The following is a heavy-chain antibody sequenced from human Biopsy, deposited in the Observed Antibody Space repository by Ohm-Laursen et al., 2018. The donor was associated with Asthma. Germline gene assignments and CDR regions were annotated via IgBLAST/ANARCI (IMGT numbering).Heavy chain of an antibody. J-gene: IGHJ3*02. D-gene: IGHD3-22*01. Sequence: SLRLSCAASGFTFRKSAMHWVRQGPGKGLEWAALVSSDGHNKYYEDSVKGRFTISRDNSRNRLYLQINRLTVEDSAVYFCARQSGQDYGDSSGFDIWGQGTKVAVSS. V-gene: IGHV3-30*03. CDR3: ARQSGQDYGDSSGFDI. CDR1: GFTFRKSA. CDR2: VSSDGHNK.